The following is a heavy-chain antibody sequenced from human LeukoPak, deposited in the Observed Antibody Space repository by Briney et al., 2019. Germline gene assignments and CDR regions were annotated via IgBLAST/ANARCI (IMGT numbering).Heavy chain of an antibody. CDR2: ISGSGGST. Sequence: GGSLRLSCAASGFTFSSYGMHWVRQAPGKGLEWVSAISGSGGSTYYADSVKGRFTISRDNSKNTLYLQMNSLRAEDTAVYYCAKGPSHDSSNFDYWGQGTLVTVSS. CDR3: AKGPSHDSSNFDY. J-gene: IGHJ4*02. CDR1: GFTFSSYG. V-gene: IGHV3-23*01. D-gene: IGHD3-22*01.